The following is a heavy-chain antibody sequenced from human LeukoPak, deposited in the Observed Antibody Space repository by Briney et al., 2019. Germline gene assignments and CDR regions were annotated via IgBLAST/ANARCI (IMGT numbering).Heavy chain of an antibody. CDR2: ISSSSSTI. CDR1: GFTFDDYG. D-gene: IGHD2-21*02. J-gene: IGHJ6*03. CDR3: ARQNEAYCGGDCLYYYYYMDV. V-gene: IGHV3-48*01. Sequence: GGSLRLSCAASGFTFDDYGMNWVRQAPGKGLEWVSYISSSSSTIYYADSVKGRFTISRDTAKNSLFLQMNSLRAEDTAVYYCARQNEAYCGGDCLYYYYYMDVWGKGTMVTVSS.